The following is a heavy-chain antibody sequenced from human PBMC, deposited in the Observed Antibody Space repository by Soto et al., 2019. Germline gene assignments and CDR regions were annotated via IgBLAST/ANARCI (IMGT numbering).Heavy chain of an antibody. J-gene: IGHJ4*02. CDR1: GFTFDDYA. CDR2: ISWNSGSI. V-gene: IGHV3-9*01. CDR3: AKGFGGVIDHLTDY. D-gene: IGHD3-16*02. Sequence: EVQLVESGGGLVQPGRSLRLSCAASGFTFDDYAMHWVRQAPGKGLEWVSGISWNSGSIGYADSVKGRFTISRDNAKNSLYLQMNSLRAEDTALYYCAKGFGGVIDHLTDYWGQGTLVTVSS.